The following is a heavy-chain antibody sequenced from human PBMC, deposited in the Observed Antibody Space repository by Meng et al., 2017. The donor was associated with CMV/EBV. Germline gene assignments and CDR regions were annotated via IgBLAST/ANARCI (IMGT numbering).Heavy chain of an antibody. V-gene: IGHV1-2*02. J-gene: IGHJ2*01. CDR3: ATYIGNYINWYFDL. CDR1: GYTFTGYY. D-gene: IGHD1-7*01. CDR2: INPNSGGT. Sequence: LVRSGAEVKRPGATEKVSCKASGYTFTGYYMHWVRQAPGQGLEWMGWINPNSGGTNYAQKFQGRVTMTRDTSISTAYMELSRLRSDDTAVYYCATYIGNYINWYFDLWGRGTLVTVSS.